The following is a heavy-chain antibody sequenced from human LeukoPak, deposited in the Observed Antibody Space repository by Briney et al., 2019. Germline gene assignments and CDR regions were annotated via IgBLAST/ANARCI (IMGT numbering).Heavy chain of an antibody. CDR2: IYYSGST. J-gene: IGHJ4*02. D-gene: IGHD3-9*01. CDR3: AREVLRYFDWSSGFDY. CDR1: GGSISSYY. Sequence: SETLSLTCTVSGGSISSYYWSWIRQPPGKGLGWIGYIYYSGSTNYNPSLKSRVTISVDTSKNQFSLKLSSVTAADTAVYYCAREVLRYFDWSSGFDYWGQGTLVTVSS. V-gene: IGHV4-59*01.